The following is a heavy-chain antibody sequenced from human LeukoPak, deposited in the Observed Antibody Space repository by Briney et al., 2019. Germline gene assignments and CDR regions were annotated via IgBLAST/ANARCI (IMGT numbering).Heavy chain of an antibody. Sequence: GRSLRLSCAASGFTFSSYWMHWVRQAPGKGLVWVSRINSDGSSTSYADSVKARFTISRDNAKNTLYLQMNSLRAEDTAVYYCARDGEPLGMDVWGQGTTVTVSS. V-gene: IGHV3-74*01. CDR3: ARDGEPLGMDV. J-gene: IGHJ6*02. CDR2: INSDGSST. CDR1: GFTFSSYW.